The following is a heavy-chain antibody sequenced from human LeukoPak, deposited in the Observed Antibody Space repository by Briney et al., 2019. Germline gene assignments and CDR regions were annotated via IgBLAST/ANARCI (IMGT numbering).Heavy chain of an antibody. J-gene: IGHJ4*02. CDR1: GFMLSSYW. V-gene: IGHV3-7*01. Sequence: GGSLRLSYAASGFMLSSYWMSWVRQAPGKGLEWVANIKQDGSEKYYVDSVKGRFTISRDNAKNSLFLQMNRLRAEDTAVYFCAREGSQSASGTYPGNDWGQGTLVTVSS. CDR3: AREGSQSASGTYPGND. CDR2: IKQDGSEK. D-gene: IGHD1-26*01.